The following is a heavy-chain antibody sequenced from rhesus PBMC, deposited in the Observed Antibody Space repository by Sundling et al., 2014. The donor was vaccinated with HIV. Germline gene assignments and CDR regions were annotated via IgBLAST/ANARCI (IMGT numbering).Heavy chain of an antibody. Sequence: EVQLVETGGGLVQPGGSLKLSCAASGFTFSNYGMSWVRQAPGKGLEWVSAIHSSGNKSYYVDSVKGRFTISRDNSKNTLSLQMNSLRAEDTALYYCAKRTLDSWGQGVVVTVAS. CDR2: IHSSGNKS. V-gene: IGHV3-103*01. CDR1: GFTFSNYG. CDR3: AKRTLDS. J-gene: IGHJ6*01.